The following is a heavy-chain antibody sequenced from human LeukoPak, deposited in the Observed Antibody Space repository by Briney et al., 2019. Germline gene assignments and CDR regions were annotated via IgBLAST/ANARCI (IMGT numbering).Heavy chain of an antibody. CDR3: AGDYPPPPGAGPYHFDY. Sequence: GGSERLSCVPSGFTFNSYWMSWVRQAPGKGLEWVANIKQDESEKYYVDSVKGRFTISRDNAKNSLYLHMNSLRAEDTAVYYCAGDYPPPPGAGPYHFDYWGEGALV. V-gene: IGHV3-7*05. CDR2: IKQDESEK. J-gene: IGHJ4*02. CDR1: GFTFNSYW. D-gene: IGHD2-2*02.